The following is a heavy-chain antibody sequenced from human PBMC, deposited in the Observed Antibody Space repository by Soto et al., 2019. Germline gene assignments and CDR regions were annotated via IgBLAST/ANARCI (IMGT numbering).Heavy chain of an antibody. D-gene: IGHD2-2*01. Sequence: QVQLVQSGAEVKKPGSSVKVSCKASGGTFSSYAISWVRQAPGQGLEWMGGIIPIFGTANYAQKFQGRVTITADQSTSTAYMELSSLRSEDTAVYYCARFWGYCISTSCSSYYYYGMDVWGQGTTVTLSS. V-gene: IGHV1-69*12. CDR3: ARFWGYCISTSCSSYYYYGMDV. CDR1: GGTFSSYA. J-gene: IGHJ6*02. CDR2: IIPIFGTA.